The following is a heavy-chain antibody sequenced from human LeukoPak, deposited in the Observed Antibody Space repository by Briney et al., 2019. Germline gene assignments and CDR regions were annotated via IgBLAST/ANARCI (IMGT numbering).Heavy chain of an antibody. CDR3: ARQPTYLKYFQH. CDR1: GGSISSSSYY. V-gene: IGHV4-39*07. D-gene: IGHD2-8*01. CDR2: IYYSGST. Sequence: SETLSLTCTVSGGSISSSSYYWGWIRQPPGKGLEWIGSIYYSGSTYYNPSLKSRVTISVDTSKNQFSLKLSSVTAADTAVYYCARQPTYLKYFQHWGQGTLVTVSS. J-gene: IGHJ1*01.